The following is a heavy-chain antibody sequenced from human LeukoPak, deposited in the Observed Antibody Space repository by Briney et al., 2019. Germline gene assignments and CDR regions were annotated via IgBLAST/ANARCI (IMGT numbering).Heavy chain of an antibody. V-gene: IGHV3-23*01. CDR3: AKDQGYSYGYGFDP. CDR2: ISGSGGST. CDR1: GFTFSSYA. Sequence: GGSLRLSCAASGFTFSSYAMSWVRQAPGRGLEWVSAISGSGGSTYYADSVKGRFTISRDNSKNTLYLQMNSLRAEDTAVYYCAKDQGYSYGYGFDPWGQGTLVTVSS. D-gene: IGHD5-18*01. J-gene: IGHJ5*02.